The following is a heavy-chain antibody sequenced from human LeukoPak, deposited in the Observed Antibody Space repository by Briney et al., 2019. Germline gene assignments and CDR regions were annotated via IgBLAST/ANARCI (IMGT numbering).Heavy chain of an antibody. V-gene: IGHV1-46*01. CDR1: GYXFTSYY. CDR3: ARETSNSGWFDP. J-gene: IGHJ5*02. D-gene: IGHD2-21*01. CDR2: INPSGGST. Sequence: ASVKVSCKASGYXFTSYYIHWVRQAPGQGLEWMGIINPSGGSTTYAQTFQGRVTMTRDTSTSTVYMELSSLRSEDTAVYYCARETSNSGWFDPWGQGTLVTVSS.